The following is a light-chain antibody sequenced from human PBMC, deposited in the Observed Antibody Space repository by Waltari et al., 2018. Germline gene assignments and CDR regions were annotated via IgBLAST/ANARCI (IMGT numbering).Light chain of an antibody. CDR1: QSVRSN. CDR2: DGS. J-gene: IGKJ2*03. Sequence: EIVMTQSPATRSVSPGERVTLSCRASQSVRSNLAWYQQKPGQGPRLLIYDGSTRATGIPARFSGSGSGTDFTLTISSLQSEDFAIYYCHQSDDWPPYSFGQGTKLEIK. CDR3: HQSDDWPPYS. V-gene: IGKV3-15*01.